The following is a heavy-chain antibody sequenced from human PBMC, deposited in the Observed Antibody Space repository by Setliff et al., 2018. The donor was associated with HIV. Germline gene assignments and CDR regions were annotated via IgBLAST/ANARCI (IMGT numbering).Heavy chain of an antibody. CDR1: GGSINSYY. Sequence: SETLSLTCTVSGGSINSYYWSWIRQPPGKGLEWIGQIYTSGSTNYNPSLKSRVTISVDTSKNQFSLKLSSVTAADTAVYYCARYGEFHYYYYYYMDVWGKGTTVTVSS. CDR3: ARYGEFHYYYYYYMDV. J-gene: IGHJ6*03. D-gene: IGHD3-10*01. V-gene: IGHV4-4*09. CDR2: IYTSGST.